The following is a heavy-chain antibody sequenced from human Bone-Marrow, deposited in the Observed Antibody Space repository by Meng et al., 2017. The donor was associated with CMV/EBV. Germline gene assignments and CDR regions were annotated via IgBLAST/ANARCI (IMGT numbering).Heavy chain of an antibody. V-gene: IGHV4-59*01. CDR1: GGSISSYY. D-gene: IGHD4-11*01. CDR2: IYYSGST. J-gene: IGHJ6*02. CDR3: AREKVTYGMDV. Sequence: SETLSLTCTVSGGSISSYYWSWIRQPPGKGLEWIGYIYYSGSTNYNPSLKSRVTISVDTSKNQFSLKLSSVTAADTAVYYCAREKVTYGMDVWGQGTTVTVSS.